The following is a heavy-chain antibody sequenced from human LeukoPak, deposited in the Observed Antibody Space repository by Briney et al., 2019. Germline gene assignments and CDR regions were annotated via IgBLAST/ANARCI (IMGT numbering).Heavy chain of an antibody. J-gene: IGHJ6*02. V-gene: IGHV3-30*18. CDR2: ISYDGSNK. CDR1: GFTFSSYG. D-gene: IGHD6-19*01. Sequence: PGRSLRLSCAASGFTFSSYGMHWVRQAPGKGLEWVAVISYDGSNKYYADSVKGRFTISRDNANNSLYLQMNSLRPEDTALYYCAKDYRGWYFSYGMDVWGQGTTVTVSS. CDR3: AKDYRGWYFSYGMDV.